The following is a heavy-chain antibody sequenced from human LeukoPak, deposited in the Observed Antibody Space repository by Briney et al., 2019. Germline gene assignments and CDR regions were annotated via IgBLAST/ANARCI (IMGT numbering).Heavy chain of an antibody. V-gene: IGHV3-30-3*01. J-gene: IGHJ4*02. CDR3: ARGVLGDKSPGAY. D-gene: IGHD1-26*01. Sequence: GGSLRLSCAASGFTFSSYAMHWVRQAPGKGLEWVAVISYDGSNKYYADSVKGRFTISRDNSKNTLYLQMNSLRAEDTAVYYCARGVLGDKSPGAYWGQGTLVTVSS. CDR2: ISYDGSNK. CDR1: GFTFSSYA.